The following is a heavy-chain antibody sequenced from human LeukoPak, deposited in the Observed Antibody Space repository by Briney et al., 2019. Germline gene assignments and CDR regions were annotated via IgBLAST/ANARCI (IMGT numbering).Heavy chain of an antibody. CDR1: GFTFSNYA. D-gene: IGHD5-18*01. CDR3: AREGWRHSYGGLFEY. J-gene: IGHJ4*02. V-gene: IGHV3-30*04. Sequence: GGSLRLSCAASGFTFSNYALHWVRQAPGKGLEWVALISYDGSKIYYADSVKGRFTISRDNSKNTVYLQMSSLRVDDTAVYYCAREGWRHSYGGLFEYWGQGTLVTVSS. CDR2: ISYDGSKI.